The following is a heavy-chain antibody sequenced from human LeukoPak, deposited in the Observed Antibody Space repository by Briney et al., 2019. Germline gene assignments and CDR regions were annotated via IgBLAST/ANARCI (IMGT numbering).Heavy chain of an antibody. CDR3: ITQYFDY. J-gene: IGHJ4*02. D-gene: IGHD4-11*01. V-gene: IGHV3-15*01. CDR1: GFTFSNAW. Sequence: GGSLRLSCAASGFTFSNAWMNWVRQAPGKGLEWVGRIKTKTGGGTTDYAAPVKGRFTISRDDSKNTVFLQMNSLKTEDTAFYYCITQYFDYWGQGTLVTVSS. CDR2: IKTKTGGGTT.